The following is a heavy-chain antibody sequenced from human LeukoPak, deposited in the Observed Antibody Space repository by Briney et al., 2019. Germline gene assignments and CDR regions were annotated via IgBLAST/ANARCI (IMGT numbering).Heavy chain of an antibody. CDR3: AKGGKWDVTPFDY. CDR1: GFTFSYYN. D-gene: IGHD1-26*01. V-gene: IGHV3-23*01. CDR2: ISGGGGST. J-gene: IGHJ4*02. Sequence: GGSLRLSCAASGFTFSYYNMNWVRQAPGKGLEWVSTISGGGGSTYYADSVKGRFTISRDNSKNTLYLQVNSLRAEDTAVYYCAKGGKWDVTPFDYWGQGTLVTVSS.